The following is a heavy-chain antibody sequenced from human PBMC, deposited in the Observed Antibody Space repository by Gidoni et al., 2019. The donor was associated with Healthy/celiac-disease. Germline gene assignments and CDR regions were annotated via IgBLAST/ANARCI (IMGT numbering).Heavy chain of an antibody. CDR1: GFTFSSYW. CDR2: IKQDGSEK. V-gene: IGHV3-7*01. Sequence: EVQLVESGGGLVQPGGSLRLYCAASGFTFSSYWMSWVRQAPGKGLEWVANIKQDGSEKYYVDSVKGRFTISRDNAKNSLYLQMNSLRAEDTAVYYCAREGGIVGATTLYYYYYYGMDVWGQGTTVTVSS. D-gene: IGHD1-26*01. J-gene: IGHJ6*02. CDR3: AREGGIVGATTLYYYYYYGMDV.